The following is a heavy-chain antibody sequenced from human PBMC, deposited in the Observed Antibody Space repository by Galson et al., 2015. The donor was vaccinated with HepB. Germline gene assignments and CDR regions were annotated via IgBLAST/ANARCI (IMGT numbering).Heavy chain of an antibody. CDR3: AKAPKKRELLLGTGAHRYLSNY. D-gene: IGHD1-26*01. J-gene: IGHJ4*02. Sequence: CKASGYTFTGFYMHWVRQAPGQGLEWMGRINPNTGDTNYAQKFQGRVTMTRDTSISTAYMELRRLRSDDTAVYYCAKAPKKRELLLGTGAHRYLSNYWGQGTLVTVSS. CDR1: GYTFTGFY. V-gene: IGHV1-2*06. CDR2: INPNTGDT.